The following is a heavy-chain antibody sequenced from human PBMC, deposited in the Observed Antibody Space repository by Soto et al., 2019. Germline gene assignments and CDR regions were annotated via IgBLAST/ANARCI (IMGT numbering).Heavy chain of an antibody. D-gene: IGHD3-16*01. Sequence: PGESLKISCNASGYIIKNYWIGWVRQMPGQGLEWIGIIFPDDSDTRYSPSFQGHVTISVDKSISTAYVQWSSLKASDSAIYYCFRGGVTSRTFDYWGQGTLVTVSS. V-gene: IGHV5-51*01. CDR2: IFPDDSDT. CDR1: GYIIKNYW. J-gene: IGHJ4*02. CDR3: FRGGVTSRTFDY.